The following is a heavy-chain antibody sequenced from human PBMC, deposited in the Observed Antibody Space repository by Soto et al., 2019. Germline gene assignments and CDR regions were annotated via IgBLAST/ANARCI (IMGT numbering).Heavy chain of an antibody. V-gene: IGHV3-7*01. CDR2: IKQDGSEK. D-gene: IGHD6-13*01. CDR1: GFTFSSYW. Sequence: GGSLSLSCAASGFTFSSYWMSWVRQAPGKGLEWVANIKQDGSEKYYAKSVKGRFTISRGNSENTLYLQMGSLRAEDMALYYCARRGYGSRWPNVYMDVWGKGTTVTVSS. J-gene: IGHJ6*03. CDR3: ARRGYGSRWPNVYMDV.